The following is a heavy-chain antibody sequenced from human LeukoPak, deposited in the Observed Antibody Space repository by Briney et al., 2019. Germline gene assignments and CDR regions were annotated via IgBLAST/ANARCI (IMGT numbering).Heavy chain of an antibody. CDR3: ARKGLGGELGGFDS. J-gene: IGHJ4*02. Sequence: GGSLRLSCAAYGFTFSNFWMHWVRHAPGKGLVWVSRIHSDGINTSYADSVKGRFTISRDNAKNSLYLQMNGLRVDDTALYNCARKGLGGELGGFDSWGQGTLVTVSS. CDR2: IHSDGINT. V-gene: IGHV3-74*01. D-gene: IGHD1-7*01. CDR1: GFTFSNFW.